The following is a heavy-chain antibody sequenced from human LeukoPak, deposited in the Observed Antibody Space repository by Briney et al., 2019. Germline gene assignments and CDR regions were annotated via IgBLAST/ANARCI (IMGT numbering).Heavy chain of an antibody. CDR2: IIPIFGTA. CDR1: GGTFSSYA. J-gene: IGHJ4*02. Sequence: SVKASCKASGGTFSSYAISWVRQAPGQGLEWMGGIIPIFGTANYAQKLQGRVTITTDESTSTAYMELSSLRSEDTAVYYCARDSGSSSSWDLDYWGQGTLVTVSS. D-gene: IGHD6-13*01. V-gene: IGHV1-69*05. CDR3: ARDSGSSSSWDLDY.